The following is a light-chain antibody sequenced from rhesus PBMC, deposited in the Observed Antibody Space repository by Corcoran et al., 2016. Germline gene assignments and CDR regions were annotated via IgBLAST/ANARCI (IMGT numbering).Light chain of an antibody. CDR1: QVISNN. Sequence: DIQMTQSPSSLSASVGDRVTITCQASQVISNNLAWYQQKPGKAPKLLIYKASTLQSGVPSRFSGNVYGTDFTLTIISLQPEDFASYYCQHGYGNPWTFGQGTKVEIK. J-gene: IGKJ1*01. V-gene: IGKV1-25*01. CDR3: QHGYGNPWT. CDR2: KAS.